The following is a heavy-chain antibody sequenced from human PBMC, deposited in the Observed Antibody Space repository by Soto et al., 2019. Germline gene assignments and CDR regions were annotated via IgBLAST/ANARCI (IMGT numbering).Heavy chain of an antibody. CDR1: GFTFSSNW. D-gene: IGHD6-13*01. CDR3: ARGSSSWYVSFDY. J-gene: IGHJ4*02. CDR2: INSDGSIT. V-gene: IGHV3-74*01. Sequence: QPGGSLRLSCAASGFTFSSNWMHWVRQAPGKGLVWVSRINSDGSITSYADSVKGQFTISRDNAKNTLYLQMNSLRAEDTAVYYCARGSSSWYVSFDYWGQGTLVTVSS.